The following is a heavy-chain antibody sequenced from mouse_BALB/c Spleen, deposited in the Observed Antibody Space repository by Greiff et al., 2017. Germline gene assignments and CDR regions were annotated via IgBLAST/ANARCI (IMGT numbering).Heavy chain of an antibody. D-gene: IGHD2-4*01. Sequence: EVQLQQSGTVLARPGASVKMSCKASGYSFTSYWMHWVKQRPGQGLEWIGAIYPGNSDTSYNQKFKGKAKLTAVTSASTAYMELSSLTNEDSAVYYCTRRAMIKGGAMDYWGQGTSVTVSS. CDR3: TRRAMIKGGAMDY. CDR2: IYPGNSDT. J-gene: IGHJ4*01. V-gene: IGHV1-5*01. CDR1: GYSFTSYW.